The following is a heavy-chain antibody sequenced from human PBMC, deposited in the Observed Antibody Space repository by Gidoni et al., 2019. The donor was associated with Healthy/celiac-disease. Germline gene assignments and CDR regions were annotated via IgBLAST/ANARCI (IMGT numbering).Heavy chain of an antibody. D-gene: IGHD2-21*02. V-gene: IGHV3-48*02. CDR3: ARLWTVVTPESGAFDI. Sequence: EVQLVESGGGLVQPGGSRRLSCAASRFTFSSESMNWVSQAPGKGLEWVSYIRSSSSTIYSADAVKGRFTISRDNAKNSLYLQMNSLRDEDTAVYYCARLWTVVTPESGAFDIWGQGTMVTVSS. CDR2: IRSSSSTI. J-gene: IGHJ3*02. CDR1: RFTFSSES.